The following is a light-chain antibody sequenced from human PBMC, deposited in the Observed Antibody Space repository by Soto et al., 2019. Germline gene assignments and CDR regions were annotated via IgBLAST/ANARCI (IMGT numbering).Light chain of an antibody. J-gene: IGKJ3*01. V-gene: IGKV1-12*01. CDR2: AAS. CDR1: QDISSW. CDR3: QQANSFPFT. Sequence: DIQMTQSPSAVSASVGDRVTITCRASQDISSWLAWYQQKPGKAPKLLIYAASILQSGVTSRFSGSGSGTDFTLTISSLQPDDFATYSGQQANSFPFTFGPGTKVDIK.